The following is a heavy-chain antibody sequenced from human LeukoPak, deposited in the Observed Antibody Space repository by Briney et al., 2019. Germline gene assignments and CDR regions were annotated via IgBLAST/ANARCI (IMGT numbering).Heavy chain of an antibody. V-gene: IGHV4-30-4*08. CDR2: IYYSGNT. D-gene: IGHD4-11*01. J-gene: IGHJ4*02. CDR1: GGSIRSGDYY. Sequence: SETLSLTCTVSGGSIRSGDYYWSWIRQPPGKGLEWIGYIYYSGNTYYNPSLKSRVTMSVDTSKNQFSLKLSSVAAADTAVYYCVGGEGDYSNFWGQGTLVTVSS. CDR3: VGGEGDYSNF.